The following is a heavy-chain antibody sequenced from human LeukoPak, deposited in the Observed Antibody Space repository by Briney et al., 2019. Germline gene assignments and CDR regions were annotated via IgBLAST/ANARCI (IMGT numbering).Heavy chain of an antibody. CDR2: ISGSGGST. V-gene: IGHV3-23*01. D-gene: IGHD3-10*01. J-gene: IGHJ4*02. CDR1: GFTFSSYA. CDR3: AKRARRVLLWFGETTPFDY. Sequence: GGSLRLSCAASGFTFSSYAMSWVRQAPGKGLEWVSAISGSGGSTYYADSVKGRFTTSRDNSKNTLYLQMNSLRAEDTAAYYCAKRARRVLLWFGETTPFDYWGQGTLVTVSS.